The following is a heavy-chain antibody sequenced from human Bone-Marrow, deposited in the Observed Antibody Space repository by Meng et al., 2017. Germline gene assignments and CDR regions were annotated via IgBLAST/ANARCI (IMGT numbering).Heavy chain of an antibody. Sequence: QVQPVQSGPEWKKPGASVKVSCKASDYTFTGYGVSWVRQAPGQGLEWMAWLGAHDGDTSHAPKFQGRVTVSADRPTAAAYMELRSLRSDDTAVYYCARGTPGRSYSDYWGQGTLVTVSS. J-gene: IGHJ4*02. CDR1: DYTFTGYG. CDR2: LGAHDGDT. V-gene: IGHV1-18*01. D-gene: IGHD3-10*01. CDR3: ARGTPGRSYSDY.